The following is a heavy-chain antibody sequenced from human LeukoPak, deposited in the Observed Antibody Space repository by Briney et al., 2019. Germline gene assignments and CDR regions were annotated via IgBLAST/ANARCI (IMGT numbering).Heavy chain of an antibody. CDR3: AKKGGGLDV. CDR2: TSSSGSTI. D-gene: IGHD3-16*01. CDR1: GFTFSAYE. V-gene: IGHV3-48*03. J-gene: IGHJ6*02. Sequence: GGSLRLSCAASGFTFSAYEMNWVRQAPGKGLEWLSYTSSSGSTIYYADSVKGRFTISRDNARNSLYLQMNSLRAEDTAVYYCAKKGGGLDVWGQGTTVTVSS.